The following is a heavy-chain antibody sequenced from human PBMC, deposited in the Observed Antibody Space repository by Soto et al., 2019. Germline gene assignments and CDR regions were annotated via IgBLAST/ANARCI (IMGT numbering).Heavy chain of an antibody. CDR3: GGATSPYDNMDV. J-gene: IGHJ6*03. CDR1: GFTFSSYS. V-gene: IGHV3-48*01. Sequence: GGSLRLSCAASGFTFSSYSMNWVRQAPGKGLEWVSYITSSSSSTKYYADSVKGRFTISRDNAKNSLYLQMNSLRAEDTAVYYCGGATSPYDNMDVWGKGTTVTVSS. D-gene: IGHD3-16*01. CDR2: ITSSSSSTK.